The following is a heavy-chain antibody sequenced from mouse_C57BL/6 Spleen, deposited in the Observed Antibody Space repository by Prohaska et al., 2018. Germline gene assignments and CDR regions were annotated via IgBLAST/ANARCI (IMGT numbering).Heavy chain of an antibody. CDR2: INPNNGGT. V-gene: IGHV1-26*01. J-gene: IGHJ3*01. Sequence: EVQLQQTGPELVKPVASVKISCKASGYTFTDYYMNWVTLSHGKSLELIGDINPNNGGTSYNQKFKGKATLTGDKSSSTAYMELRSLTSEDSAVDYCARSSAWFAYWGQGTLVTVAA. D-gene: IGHD1-1*01. CDR3: ARSSAWFAY. CDR1: GYTFTDYY.